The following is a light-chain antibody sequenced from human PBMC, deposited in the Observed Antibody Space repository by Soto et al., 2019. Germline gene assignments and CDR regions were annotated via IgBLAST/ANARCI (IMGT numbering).Light chain of an antibody. CDR1: SSNIGAGYD. CDR2: GNS. Sequence: QPVLTQLPSVSGAPGQRVTISCTGSSSNIGAGYDVPWYQQLPGTAPKLLIYGNSNRPSGVPDRFSGSKSGTSASLAITGLQAEDEADYYCQSYDSSLSALFGGGTKLTVL. CDR3: QSYDSSLSAL. V-gene: IGLV1-40*01. J-gene: IGLJ3*02.